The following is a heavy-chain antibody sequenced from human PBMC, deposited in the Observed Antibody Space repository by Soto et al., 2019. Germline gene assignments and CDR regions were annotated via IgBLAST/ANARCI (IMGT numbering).Heavy chain of an antibody. D-gene: IGHD1-26*01. J-gene: IGHJ4*02. Sequence: QVQLVQSGAEVREPGASVKVSCKASGYSFTSLDINWVRQTTGQGLEWMGWMQPSSGRTSYAQKFQGRVTMTRDTSINTAYMELSSLTSDDTAFYYCARGVTAGVEYWGQGTLVTVSS. V-gene: IGHV1-8*01. CDR3: ARGVTAGVEY. CDR2: MQPSSGRT. CDR1: GYSFTSLD.